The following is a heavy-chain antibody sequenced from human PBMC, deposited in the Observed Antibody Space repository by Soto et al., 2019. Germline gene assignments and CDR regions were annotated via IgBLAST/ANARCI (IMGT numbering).Heavy chain of an antibody. J-gene: IGHJ4*02. CDR2: ISYDGSDK. V-gene: IGHV3-30*18. Sequence: QVQLVESGGGVVQAGRSLRLSCAASGFTFSNYAMHWVRQAPGKGLEWVAVISYDGSDKYYADSVKGRFTISRDNSKSTLNMQMNSLRADDTAVYDCAKALGELSPESYDYWGQGTLITVSS. CDR3: AKALGELSPESYDY. D-gene: IGHD3-16*02. CDR1: GFTFSNYA.